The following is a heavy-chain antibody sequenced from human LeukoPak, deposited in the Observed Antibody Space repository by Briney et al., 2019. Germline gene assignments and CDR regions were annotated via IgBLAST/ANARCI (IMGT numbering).Heavy chain of an antibody. J-gene: IGHJ3*02. V-gene: IGHV3-9*01. D-gene: IGHD3-22*01. CDR2: ISWNSGSI. CDR1: GFTFDDYA. CDR3: AKDVYYDSSGYYHGNAFDM. Sequence: GGSLRLSCAASGFTFDDYAMHWVRQAPGKGLEWVSGISWNSGSIGYADSVKGRFTISRDNSKNSLYLQMNSLRAEDTALYYCAKDVYYDSSGYYHGNAFDMWGQGTRDTVSS.